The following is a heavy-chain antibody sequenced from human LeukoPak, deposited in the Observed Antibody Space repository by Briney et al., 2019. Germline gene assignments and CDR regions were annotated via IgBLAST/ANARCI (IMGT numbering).Heavy chain of an antibody. J-gene: IGHJ4*02. Sequence: SGGSLRLSCAASGFTFTSYWMGWVRQAPGKGLEWVAHIKGDGSDKEYVDSVKGRFTISRDNAKNSLYLQMNSLRAEDTAVYYCARDMDFHFDNWGQGTLVTVSS. CDR1: GFTFTSYW. CDR2: IKGDGSDK. V-gene: IGHV3-7*05. CDR3: ARDMDFHFDN. D-gene: IGHD3/OR15-3a*01.